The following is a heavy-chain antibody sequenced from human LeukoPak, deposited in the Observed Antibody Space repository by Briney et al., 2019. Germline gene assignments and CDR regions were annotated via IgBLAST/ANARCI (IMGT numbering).Heavy chain of an antibody. CDR1: GFTFSSYG. J-gene: IGHJ4*02. CDR2: ISDSGGST. CDR3: AKGPIDSGSYYRAPR. D-gene: IGHD1-26*01. Sequence: GGSLRLSCAASGFTFSSYGMSWVRQAPGKGLEWVSGISDSGGSTYYADSVKGRFTISRDNSKNTLYLQMNSLRAEDTAVYYCAKGPIDSGSYYRAPRWGQGTLVTVSS. V-gene: IGHV3-23*01.